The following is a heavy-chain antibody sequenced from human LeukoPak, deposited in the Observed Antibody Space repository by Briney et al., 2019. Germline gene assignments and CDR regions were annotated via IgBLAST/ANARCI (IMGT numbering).Heavy chain of an antibody. J-gene: IGHJ4*02. Sequence: PGGSLRLSCAASGFIFNTYVMHWVRQAPGKGLEWLAFIRYDGSNKNYADSVKGRFTISRDNTKNSLYLHMNSLKTEDTAVYYCTYESSGYYHDEGYFDYWGQGTLVTVSS. CDR2: IRYDGSNK. CDR3: TYESSGYYHDEGYFDY. D-gene: IGHD3-22*01. CDR1: GFIFNTYV. V-gene: IGHV3-30*02.